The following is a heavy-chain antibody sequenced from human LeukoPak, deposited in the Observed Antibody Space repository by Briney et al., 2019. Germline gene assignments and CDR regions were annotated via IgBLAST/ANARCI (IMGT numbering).Heavy chain of an antibody. CDR1: GGSISSYY. J-gene: IGHJ4*02. CDR2: IYYSGST. D-gene: IGHD3-22*01. CDR3: AREGYYYDSSGYYTFDY. V-gene: IGHV4-59*01. Sequence: SETLSLTCTVSGGSISSYYWSWIRQPPGKGLEWIGYIYYSGSTNCNPSLKSRVTISVDTSKNQFSLKLSSVTAADTAVYYCAREGYYYDSSGYYTFDYWGQGTLVTVSS.